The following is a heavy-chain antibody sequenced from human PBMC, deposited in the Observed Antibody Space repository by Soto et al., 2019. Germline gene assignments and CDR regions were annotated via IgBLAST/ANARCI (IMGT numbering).Heavy chain of an antibody. V-gene: IGHV4-38-2*02. CDR1: AYSLSSGCY. CDR2: IYHSGIT. CDR3: AIDARYYDYVWGRDLAFDI. J-gene: IGHJ3*02. Sequence: SETWSLSCGVSAYSLSSGCYCGWIRQPAGKGLEWIGSIYHSGITYYNPSLKSRVTISVDTSKNQFSLKLSSVTAADTAVYYCAIDARYYDYVWGRDLAFDIWGQGTMVT. D-gene: IGHD3-16*01.